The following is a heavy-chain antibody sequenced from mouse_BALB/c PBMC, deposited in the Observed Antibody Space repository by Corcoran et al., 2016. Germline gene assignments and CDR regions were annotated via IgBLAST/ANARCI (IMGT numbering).Heavy chain of an antibody. CDR3: AISGSVDY. D-gene: IGHD3-1*01. Sequence: VQLQQTGAELVKPGALVKLSCTASGFNIKDSYMNWVKQRPEQGLEWMGWIDPENGNTIYDPKFQGKASITADTSSNTSYLQLSSLTSEDTAVYYCAISGSVDYWGRGTTLTFSS. J-gene: IGHJ2*01. V-gene: IGHV14-1*02. CDR1: GFNIKDSY. CDR2: IDPENGNT.